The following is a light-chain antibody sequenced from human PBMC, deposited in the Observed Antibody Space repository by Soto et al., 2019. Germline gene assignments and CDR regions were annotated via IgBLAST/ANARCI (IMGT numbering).Light chain of an antibody. J-gene: IGLJ3*02. CDR2: GNS. CDR1: SSNIGAGYD. Sequence: QSVLTQPPSVSGAPGQRVTISCTGSSSNIGAGYDVHWYQQLPGTAPKLLIYGNSNRPSGVPDRFSGSKSGTSASLAITVLLPDDEADYYCQSYASSLRGWVFGGETKVTV. CDR3: QSYASSLRGWV. V-gene: IGLV1-40*01.